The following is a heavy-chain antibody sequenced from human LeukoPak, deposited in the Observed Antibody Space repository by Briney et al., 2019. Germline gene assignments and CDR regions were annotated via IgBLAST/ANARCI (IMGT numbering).Heavy chain of an antibody. D-gene: IGHD3-9*01. J-gene: IGHJ4*02. CDR2: ISSSSSYI. CDR1: GFTFSSYS. CDR3: ARGATATGSIGDDY. V-gene: IGHV3-21*01. Sequence: GGSLRLSCAASGFTFSSYSMNWVRQAPGKGLEWVSSISSSSSYIYYADSVKGRFTISRDNAKNSLYLQMNSLRAEDTAVYYCARGATATGSIGDDYWGQGTLVTVSS.